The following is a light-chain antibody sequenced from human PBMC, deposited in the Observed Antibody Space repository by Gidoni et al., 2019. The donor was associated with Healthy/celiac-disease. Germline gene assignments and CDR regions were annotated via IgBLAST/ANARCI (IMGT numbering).Light chain of an antibody. Sequence: SVVTQTPGTLSLAPGDRATLSCRASQRVSSSYLAWYQQKPGQAPRLLIYGASSRATGIPARFSGSGSGTDFTLTISSLEPEDFAVYYCQQYGSLPFTFGPGTKVDIK. CDR1: QRVSSSY. CDR2: GAS. CDR3: QQYGSLPFT. J-gene: IGKJ3*01. V-gene: IGKV3-20*01.